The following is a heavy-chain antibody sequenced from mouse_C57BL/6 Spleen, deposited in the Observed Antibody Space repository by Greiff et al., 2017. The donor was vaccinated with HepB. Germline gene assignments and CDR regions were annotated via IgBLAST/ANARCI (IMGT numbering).Heavy chain of an antibody. D-gene: IGHD3-1*01. CDR3: ARRAGTGYFDV. V-gene: IGHV5-2*03. CDR1: EYEFPSHD. CDR2: INSDGGST. Sequence: EVKLMESGGGLVQPGESLKLSCESNEYEFPSHDMSWVRKTPEKRLELVAAINSDGGSTYYPDTMERRFIISRDNTKKTLYLQMSRLRSEDTALYYCARRAGTGYFDVWGTGTTVTVSS. J-gene: IGHJ1*03.